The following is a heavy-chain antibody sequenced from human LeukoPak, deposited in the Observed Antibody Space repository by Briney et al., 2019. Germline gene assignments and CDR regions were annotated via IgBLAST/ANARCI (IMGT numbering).Heavy chain of an antibody. CDR2: LNWNGAST. CDR3: AKPQSMRYHYYMDV. D-gene: IGHD4-11*01. J-gene: IGHJ6*03. CDR1: GFTFDDYG. Sequence: GGSLRLSCAASGFTFDDYGLSWVRQVPGKGLEWVSGLNWNGASTGYADSVKGRFTISRDNSKNTLYLQMNSLRAEDTAVYYCAKPQSMRYHYYMDVWGKGTTVTISS. V-gene: IGHV3-20*04.